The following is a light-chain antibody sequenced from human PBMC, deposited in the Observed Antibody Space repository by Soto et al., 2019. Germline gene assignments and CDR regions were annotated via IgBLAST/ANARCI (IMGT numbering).Light chain of an antibody. CDR1: SFNIGAGYD. CDR2: GNN. J-gene: IGLJ3*02. CDR3: QSYDSSLSGSV. Sequence: QSVLTQPPSVSGAPGQRVTISCTGSSFNIGAGYDVHWYQQLPGTAPKLLIYGNNNRPSGVPDRFSGSKSGTSASLAITGLQAEDDADYYCQSYDSSLSGSVFGGGTQLTVL. V-gene: IGLV1-40*01.